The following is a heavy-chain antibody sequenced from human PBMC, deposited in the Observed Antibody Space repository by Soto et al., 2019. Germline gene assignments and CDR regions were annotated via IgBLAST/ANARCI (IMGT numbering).Heavy chain of an antibody. CDR1: GGSFSDFY. J-gene: IGHJ4*02. CDR2: INHIGYT. Sequence: QVQLQQWGAGLLKPSETLSLTCAVSGGSFSDFYWTWIRQPPGKGLEWIGKINHIGYTNYNPSLESRVVISVDTSKNQFSLNLRSVTAADTAVYYCGPRGAVAPRGYWGQGTLVTVSS. D-gene: IGHD2-15*01. CDR3: GPRGAVAPRGY. V-gene: IGHV4-34*02.